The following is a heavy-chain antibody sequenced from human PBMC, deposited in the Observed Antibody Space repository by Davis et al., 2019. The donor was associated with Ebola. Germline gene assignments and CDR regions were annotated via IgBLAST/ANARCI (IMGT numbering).Heavy chain of an antibody. CDR2: ISYDGSKK. D-gene: IGHD3-22*01. V-gene: IGHV3-30*18. Sequence: GESLKIPCAASGFTFSSYGMHWVRQAPGKGLEWVAVISYDGSKKYYADSVKGRFTISRDNSKNTLYLQMNSLRAEDTAVYYCAKGDRMDVWGQGTTVTVSS. J-gene: IGHJ6*02. CDR3: AKGDRMDV. CDR1: GFTFSSYG.